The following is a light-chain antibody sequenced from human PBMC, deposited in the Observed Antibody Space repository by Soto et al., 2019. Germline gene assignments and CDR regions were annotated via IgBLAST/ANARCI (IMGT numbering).Light chain of an antibody. CDR2: GAS. V-gene: IGKV3-15*01. Sequence: EIVMTQSPPTLSVSPGEGATLSCRASQSVSSNFAWYQQKPGQAPRLLIYGASTRATGIPARFSGSGSGTEFTLSISSLQSEDVAVYYCQQYQNWPLTFGGGTKVEIK. J-gene: IGKJ4*01. CDR1: QSVSSN. CDR3: QQYQNWPLT.